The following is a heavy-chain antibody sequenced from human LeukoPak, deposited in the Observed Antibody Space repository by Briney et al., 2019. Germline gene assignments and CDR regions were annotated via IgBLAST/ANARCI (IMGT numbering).Heavy chain of an antibody. V-gene: IGHV3-74*01. Sequence: GGSLRLSCAASGFTFSSYWMNWVRQAPGKGLVWVSRIASDGSSTTYADSVKGRFTISRDNAKNSLYLQMNSLRAEDTAVYYCARAPYDSSGCWGQGTLVTVSS. CDR3: ARAPYDSSGC. D-gene: IGHD3-22*01. CDR1: GFTFSSYW. CDR2: IASDGSST. J-gene: IGHJ4*02.